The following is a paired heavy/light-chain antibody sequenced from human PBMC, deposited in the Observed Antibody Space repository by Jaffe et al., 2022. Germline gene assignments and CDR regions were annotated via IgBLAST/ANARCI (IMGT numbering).Heavy chain of an antibody. CDR1: GFKFSDYY. D-gene: IGHD6-19*01. CDR2: ITSSGSTK. Sequence: QVQLVESGGGLVKPGGSLRLSCAASGFKFSDYYMSWIRQAPGKGLEWVSYITSSGSTKYYADSVKGRFTISRDNTKNSLYLQMNSLRAEDTAVYYCARAQWDAFDVWGQGTMVTVSS. V-gene: IGHV3-11*01. CDR3: ARAQWDAFDV. J-gene: IGHJ3*01.
Light chain of an antibody. CDR3: QQFYSTPLFT. CDR1: QSVLSSSNNKNY. V-gene: IGKV4-1*01. CDR2: WAS. Sequence: DIVMTQSPDSLAVSLGERATINCKSSQSVLSSSNNKNYLAWYQQKPGQPPKLLIYWASTRESGVPDRFSGSGSGTDFTLTISSLQAEDVALYYCQQFYSTPLFTFGPGTKVDIK. J-gene: IGKJ3*01.